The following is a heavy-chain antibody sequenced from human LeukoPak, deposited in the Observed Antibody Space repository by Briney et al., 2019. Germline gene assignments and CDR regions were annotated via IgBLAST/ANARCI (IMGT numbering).Heavy chain of an antibody. Sequence: GGSLRLSCAASGFTFSSYWMSWVRQAPGKGLEWVANIKQDGSEKYYVDSVKGRFTISRDNAKNSLYLQMNSLRAEDTAVYYCARVGPGGSETPFDYWGQGTLVTVSS. CDR3: ARVGPGGSETPFDY. J-gene: IGHJ4*02. V-gene: IGHV3-7*01. D-gene: IGHD3-10*01. CDR1: GFTFSSYW. CDR2: IKQDGSEK.